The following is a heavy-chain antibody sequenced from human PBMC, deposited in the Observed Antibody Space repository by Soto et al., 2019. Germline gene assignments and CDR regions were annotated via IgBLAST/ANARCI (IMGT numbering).Heavy chain of an antibody. CDR1: GGTFSSYT. V-gene: IGHV1-69*02. J-gene: IGHJ6*03. CDR2: IIPILGIA. D-gene: IGHD2-2*01. Sequence: SVKVSCKASGGTFSSYTISWVRQAPGQGLEWMGRIIPILGIANYAQKFQGRVTITADKSTSTAYMELSSLRSEDTAVYYCARSIVVVPAATNYYYYYYMDVWGKGTTVTVSS. CDR3: ARSIVVVPAATNYYYYYYMDV.